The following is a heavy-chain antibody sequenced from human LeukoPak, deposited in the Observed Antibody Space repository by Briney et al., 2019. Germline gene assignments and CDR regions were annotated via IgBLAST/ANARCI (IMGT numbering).Heavy chain of an antibody. V-gene: IGHV1-24*01. D-gene: IGHD3-22*01. CDR1: GYTXTELS. Sequence: ASVKVSCKVSGYTXTELSMHWVRQAPGKGLEWMGGFDPEDGETIYAQKFQGRVTMTENTSTDTAYMELSSLRYEDTAVYYCATFDSSEDYWGQGTLVTVSS. CDR2: FDPEDGET. J-gene: IGHJ4*02. CDR3: ATFDSSEDY.